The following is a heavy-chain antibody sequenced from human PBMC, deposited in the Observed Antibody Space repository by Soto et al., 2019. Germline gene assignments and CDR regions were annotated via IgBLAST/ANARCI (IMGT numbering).Heavy chain of an antibody. CDR1: GGSISSNYW. D-gene: IGHD6-19*01. CDR3: AKDRHPYSSGWYEAFDI. CDR2: IYHSGST. Sequence: SETLSLTCAVSGGSISSNYWWSWVRQPPGKGLEWIGEIYHSGSTNYNPSLKSRVTVSVDKSKNQFSLRMNSVTAADTAVYYCAKDRHPYSSGWYEAFDIWGQGTMVTVPS. V-gene: IGHV4-4*02. J-gene: IGHJ3*02.